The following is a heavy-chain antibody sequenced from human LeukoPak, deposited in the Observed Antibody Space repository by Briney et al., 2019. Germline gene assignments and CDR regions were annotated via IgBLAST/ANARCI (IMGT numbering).Heavy chain of an antibody. Sequence: ASVKVSCKASGYTFTDYYMHWVQQAPGKGLEWMGLVDPEDGETIYAEKFQGRVTITADTSTDTAYMELSSLRSEDTAVYYCATSYQAVAGVDYWGQGTLVTVSS. CDR2: VDPEDGET. CDR1: GYTFTDYY. CDR3: ATSYQAVAGVDY. V-gene: IGHV1-69-2*01. J-gene: IGHJ4*02. D-gene: IGHD6-19*01.